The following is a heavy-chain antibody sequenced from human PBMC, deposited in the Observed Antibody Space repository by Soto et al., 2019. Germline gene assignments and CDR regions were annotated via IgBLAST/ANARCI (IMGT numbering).Heavy chain of an antibody. V-gene: IGHV4-38-2*01. CDR1: GYSISSGYY. CDR3: ARLVARHKIYYYNGMDV. Sequence: SPTLSLTCAVSGYSISSGYYWVWIRQPPGNGLDWIGSIYPSGSTYYNPSLKSRVTISVDASKNQFSRKLRSGTAADTAVYYCARLVARHKIYYYNGMDVGGQGATVTVTS. J-gene: IGHJ6*02. D-gene: IGHD6-6*01. CDR2: IYPSGST.